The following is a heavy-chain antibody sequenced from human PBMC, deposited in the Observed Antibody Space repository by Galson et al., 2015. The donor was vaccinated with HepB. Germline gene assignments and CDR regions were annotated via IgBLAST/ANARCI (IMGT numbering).Heavy chain of an antibody. D-gene: IGHD2-2*01. CDR2: ISSSSSSYI. CDR1: GFTFSSYS. CDR3: ARGRVVARCMDV. J-gene: IGHJ6*02. Sequence: SLRLSCAASGFTFSSYSMNWVRQAPGQGLEWVSSISSSSSSYIYYADSVKGRFTISSDNAKNSLYLHMNNLRAEDTAVYYCARGRVVARCMDVWGQGTTVTVSS. V-gene: IGHV3-21*01.